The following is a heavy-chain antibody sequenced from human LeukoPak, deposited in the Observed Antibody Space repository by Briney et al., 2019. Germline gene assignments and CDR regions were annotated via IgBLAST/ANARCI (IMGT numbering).Heavy chain of an antibody. CDR3: ARTSPFHDYGDYVDY. CDR1: GFTFSSYG. CDR2: IWYDGSNK. D-gene: IGHD4-17*01. J-gene: IGHJ4*02. Sequence: GGSLRLSCAASGFTFSSYGMHWVRQAPGKGLEWVAVIWYDGSNKYYADSVKGRFTISRDNSKNTLYLQMNSLRAEDTAVYYCARTSPFHDYGDYVDYWGQGTLVTVSS. V-gene: IGHV3-33*01.